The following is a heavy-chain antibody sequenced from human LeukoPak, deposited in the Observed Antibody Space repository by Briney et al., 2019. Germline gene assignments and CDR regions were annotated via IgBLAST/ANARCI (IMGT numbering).Heavy chain of an antibody. Sequence: SETLSLTCTLSGGSISTYYWSWIRQPPGKGLEWIGFIYYSGSTNCSPSLKSRVTISVDTSKSQFPLKLSSVTAADTAVYYCAELGITMIGGVWGKGTTVTISS. CDR2: IYYSGST. D-gene: IGHD3-10*02. V-gene: IGHV4-59*01. CDR3: AELGITMIGGV. J-gene: IGHJ6*04. CDR1: GGSISTYY.